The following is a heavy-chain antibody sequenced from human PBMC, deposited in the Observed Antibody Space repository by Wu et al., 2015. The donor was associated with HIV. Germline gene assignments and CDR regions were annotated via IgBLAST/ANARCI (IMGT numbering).Heavy chain of an antibody. CDR3: ARGHYYDTSSSPMY. CDR1: GYSFTDYG. Sequence: QVQLVQSGGEVKKPGASVKVACKTSGYSFTDYGIDWVRQAPGQGLEWMGWISAHNGKTKYEQKFQGRLTMTTETSTDTAYMELRRLTSGDTAVYFCARGHYYDTSSSPMYWGQGTQVTVSS. J-gene: IGHJ4*02. D-gene: IGHD3-16*01. CDR2: ISAHNGKT. V-gene: IGHV1-18*01.